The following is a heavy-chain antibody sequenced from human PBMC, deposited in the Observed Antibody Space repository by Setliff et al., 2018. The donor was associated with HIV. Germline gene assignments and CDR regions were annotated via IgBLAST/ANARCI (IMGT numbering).Heavy chain of an antibody. J-gene: IGHJ4*01. D-gene: IGHD1-20*01. CDR3: ARSGITGRTYHFDL. CDR1: GVSISSGSYY. Sequence: PSETLSLTCTVSGVSISSGSYYWSWIRQPAGGALEWIGRVFSTGTTNYNPSLKSRITMSVGTSKRHFSLTLNSVTAADTAAYYCARSGITGRTYHFDLWGRGTLVTVSS. V-gene: IGHV4-61*02. CDR2: VFSTGTT.